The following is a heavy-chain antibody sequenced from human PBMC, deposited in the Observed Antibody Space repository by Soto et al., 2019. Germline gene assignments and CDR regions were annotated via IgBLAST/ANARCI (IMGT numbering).Heavy chain of an antibody. V-gene: IGHV3-23*01. CDR1: GFTFSNSG. CDR3: AKCTSSNSCYGLYLDS. D-gene: IGHD2-2*01. Sequence: PGGSLRLPCAASGFTFSNSGMNWVRQAPGKGLEWVSGIDGPADSTTYADSVKGRFSISRDNSKSTLYLQMNNLRAEDTAVYYCAKCTSSNSCYGLYLDSWGQGTLVTVSS. CDR2: IDGPADST. J-gene: IGHJ4*02.